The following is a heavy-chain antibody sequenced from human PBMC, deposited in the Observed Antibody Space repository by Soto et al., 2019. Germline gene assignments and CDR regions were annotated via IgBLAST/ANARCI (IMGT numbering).Heavy chain of an antibody. CDR2: IRTGQGYT. CDR3: AIENPPESGSFYDY. J-gene: IGHJ4*02. D-gene: IGHD1-26*01. Sequence: ASVKVSCKASGYTFTNHAIHWVRQAPGQRLQWMGWIRTGQGYTGYSQKFQDRVTITRDTSAGTVYVELRRLTSEDTAIYYCAIENPPESGSFYDYWGQGTQVTVSS. CDR1: GYTFTNHA. V-gene: IGHV1-3*04.